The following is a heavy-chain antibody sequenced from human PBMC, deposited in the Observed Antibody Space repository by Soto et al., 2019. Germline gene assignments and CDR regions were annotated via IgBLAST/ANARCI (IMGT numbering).Heavy chain of an antibody. CDR1: GYTFTSYG. CDR3: ARSCSSTSCYLGSDSFDY. Sequence: QFQLVQSGAEVKKPGASVKVSCKASGYTFTSYGISWVRQAPGQGLEWMGWISAYNGNTNYAQKLQGRVTMTTDTSTRTAYMERRSLRSDDTAVYYCARSCSSTSCYLGSDSFDYWCQGTLVTVSS. V-gene: IGHV1-18*01. D-gene: IGHD2-2*01. CDR2: ISAYNGNT. J-gene: IGHJ4*02.